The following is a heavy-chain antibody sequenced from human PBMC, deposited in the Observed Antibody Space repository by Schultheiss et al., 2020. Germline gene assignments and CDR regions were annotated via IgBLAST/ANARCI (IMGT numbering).Heavy chain of an antibody. V-gene: IGHV1-18*01. D-gene: IGHD1-26*01. CDR2: INPNSGGT. CDR3: ASLSGSYYAGRDGY. Sequence: GGSLILSCKASGGTFSSYAISWVRQAPGQGLEWMGWINPNSGGTNYAQKLQGRVTMTTDTSTSTAYMELRSLRSDDTAVYYCASLSGSYYAGRDGYWGQGTLVNVYS. CDR1: GGTFSSYA. J-gene: IGHJ4*02.